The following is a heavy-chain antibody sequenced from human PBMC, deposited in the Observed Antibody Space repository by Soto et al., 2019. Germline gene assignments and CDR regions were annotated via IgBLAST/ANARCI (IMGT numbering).Heavy chain of an antibody. D-gene: IGHD3-22*01. CDR3: ARGSYYYDSSGYHHY. CDR2: IYYSGSP. J-gene: IGHJ4*02. Sequence: SLTCTVSGGSISSSSDFWGWIRQPPGKGLEWIGNIYYSGSPSYNPSLKSRVTISVDTSKNQFSLKLSSVTAADTAVYYCARGSYYYDSSGYHHYWGQGTLVTVSS. V-gene: IGHV4-39*07. CDR1: GGSISSSSDF.